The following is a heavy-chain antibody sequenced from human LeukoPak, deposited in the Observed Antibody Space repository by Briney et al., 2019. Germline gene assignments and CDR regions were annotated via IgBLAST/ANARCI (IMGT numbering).Heavy chain of an antibody. CDR2: IYDSGST. V-gene: IGHV4-59*08. D-gene: IGHD3-16*01. J-gene: IGHJ5*02. Sequence: PSETLSLTCTVSGGFISGHYWTWIRQPPGKGLEWIGYIYDSGSTTYNPSLKSRVTISVDTSKNQFSLKLSSATAADTAVYYCARSGPYYDYVWGTLPSFDPWGQGTLVTVSS. CDR1: GGFISGHY. CDR3: ARSGPYYDYVWGTLPSFDP.